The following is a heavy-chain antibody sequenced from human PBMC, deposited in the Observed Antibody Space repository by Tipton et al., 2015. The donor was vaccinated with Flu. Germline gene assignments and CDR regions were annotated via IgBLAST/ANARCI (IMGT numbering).Heavy chain of an antibody. D-gene: IGHD2-2*01. V-gene: IGHV1-2*02. CDR1: GYTFTSYY. CDR3: ARHAHKKGYCSSPSCSLDQNWFDP. J-gene: IGHJ5*02. Sequence: QLVQSGAEVKKPGASVKVSCKASGYTFTSYYMHWVRQAPGQGLEWMGWINPNSGGTNYAQKFQGRVTMTRDTSISTAYMELSRLRSDDTAVYYCARHAHKKGYCSSPSCSLDQNWFDPWGQGTLVTVSS. CDR2: INPNSGGT.